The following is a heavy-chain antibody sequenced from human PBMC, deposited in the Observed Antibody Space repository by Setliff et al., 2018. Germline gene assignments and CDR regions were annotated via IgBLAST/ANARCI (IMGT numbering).Heavy chain of an antibody. CDR1: GGTFSSYG. CDR2: TIPIFGST. J-gene: IGHJ6*03. V-gene: IGHV1-69*05. CDR3: ARADYIRYFYMDA. D-gene: IGHD4-4*01. Sequence: GASVKVSCKASGGTFSSYGISWVRQAPGQGLEWMGGTIPIFGSTNYAQKFQDRVTIITDESTSTAYMELSSLRTEDTAVYYCARADYIRYFYMDAWGKGTTVTVSS.